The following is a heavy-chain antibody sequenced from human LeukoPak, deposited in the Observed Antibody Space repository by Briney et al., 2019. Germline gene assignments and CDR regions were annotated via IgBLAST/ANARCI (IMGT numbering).Heavy chain of an antibody. J-gene: IGHJ5*02. CDR2: IKKEGSEQ. CDR3: ARVFKGKYCSSTSCSPSWFDP. D-gene: IGHD2-2*01. Sequence: GGSLKLSVEAPGFTFITYWRSWVRQAPGKGRGGGANIKKEGSEQYYVDSVEGQFTIYGDNAKNSLYLQMNSLRAEDTAVYYCARVFKGKYCSSTSCSPSWFDPWGQGTLVTVSS. CDR1: GFTFITYW. V-gene: IGHV3-7*04.